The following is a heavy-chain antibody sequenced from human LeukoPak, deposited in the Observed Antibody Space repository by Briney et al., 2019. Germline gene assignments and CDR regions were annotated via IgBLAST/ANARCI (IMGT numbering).Heavy chain of an antibody. CDR1: GFTFSSYE. D-gene: IGHD3-22*01. CDR2: ISTSGRTI. Sequence: GGSLRLSCAASGFTFSSYEMNWVRQAPGKGLEWVSYISTSGRTIYYADSVKGRFTISRDNAKNSLYLQMNSLRAEDTAVYYCARERDSSGYYSSGYFDLWGRGTLVTVPS. J-gene: IGHJ2*01. V-gene: IGHV3-48*03. CDR3: ARERDSSGYYSSGYFDL.